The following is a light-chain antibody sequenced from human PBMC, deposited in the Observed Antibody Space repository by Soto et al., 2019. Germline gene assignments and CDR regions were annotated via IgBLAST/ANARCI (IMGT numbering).Light chain of an antibody. Sequence: EIVLTQSPGTLSLSPGERAPLSCRASQSVSSNYLAWYQQKPGQAPRLLIYGASTRATGIPDRFSGSGSGTDFTLTISRLEPEDFAVYYCQQYGRSLGYTFGQGTKLEIK. V-gene: IGKV3-20*01. CDR2: GAS. J-gene: IGKJ2*01. CDR1: QSVSSNY. CDR3: QQYGRSLGYT.